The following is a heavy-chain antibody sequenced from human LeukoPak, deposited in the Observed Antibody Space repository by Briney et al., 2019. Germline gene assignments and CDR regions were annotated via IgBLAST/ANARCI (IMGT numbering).Heavy chain of an antibody. CDR3: AREITYFYDSGGYWDAFDI. CDR2: ISFDANNK. CDR1: GFTFSTYG. V-gene: IGHV3-30*03. J-gene: IGHJ3*02. D-gene: IGHD3-22*01. Sequence: GRSLRLSCAASGFTFSTYGMHWVRQAPGKGLEWVAVISFDANNKFYADSVKGRFTISRDNSKNTLYLQMSSLRAEDTAVYYCAREITYFYDSGGYWDAFDIWGQGTMVTVSS.